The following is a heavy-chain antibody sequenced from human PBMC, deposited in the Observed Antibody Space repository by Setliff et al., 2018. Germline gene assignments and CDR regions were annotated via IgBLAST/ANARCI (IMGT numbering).Heavy chain of an antibody. Sequence: GSLRLSCAASGFTFSRYWMYWVRQVPGKGLVWVSRINPDGSITNYADSVRGRFTISRDNAKNTLYLQMNSLRAEDTAVYYCGRDVFDFRTGQGGPWGQGTRVTGS. CDR2: INPDGSIT. V-gene: IGHV3-74*01. CDR3: GRDVFDFRTGQGGP. CDR1: GFTFSRYW. J-gene: IGHJ5*02. D-gene: IGHD3-3*01.